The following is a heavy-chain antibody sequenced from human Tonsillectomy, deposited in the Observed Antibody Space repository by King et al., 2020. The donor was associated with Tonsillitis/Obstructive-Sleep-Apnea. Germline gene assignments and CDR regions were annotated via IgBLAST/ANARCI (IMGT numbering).Heavy chain of an antibody. CDR1: GYTFPSYG. CDR2: ISAYNGNT. J-gene: IGHJ6*02. V-gene: IGHV1-18*01. Sequence: QLVQSGAEVKKPGASVKVSCKASGYTFPSYGISWVRQAPGQGLEWMGWISAYNGNTNYAHKLQGRVTMTTDTSTSTAYMELRSLRSDDTAVYYCASWVVVPADIPQYHFFYGMDVWRQGPTVPVSS. D-gene: IGHD2-2*02. CDR3: ASWVVVPADIPQYHFFYGMDV.